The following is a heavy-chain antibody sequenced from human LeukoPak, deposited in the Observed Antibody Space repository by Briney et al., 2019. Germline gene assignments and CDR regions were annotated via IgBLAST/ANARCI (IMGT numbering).Heavy chain of an antibody. V-gene: IGHV3-9*01. CDR1: GFTFDDYA. CDR3: AREGYIYGYTVGQDY. J-gene: IGHJ4*01. D-gene: IGHD5-18*01. Sequence: PGRSLRLSCAASGFTFDDYAMHWVRQPPGKGLEWVSGMSWNSDSIGYADSVKGRFTISRDNAKNSLYLQMSSLRAEDSGVYYCAREGYIYGYTVGQDYWGHGTLVTVSS. CDR2: MSWNSDSI.